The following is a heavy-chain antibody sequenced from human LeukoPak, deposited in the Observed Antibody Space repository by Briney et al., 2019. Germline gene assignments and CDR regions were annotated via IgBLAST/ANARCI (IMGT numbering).Heavy chain of an antibody. CDR3: ARGYCSGTRCYMFAS. D-gene: IGHD2-2*02. CDR1: GFNFIDNS. CDR2: ISSSNTYI. V-gene: IGHV3-21*01. J-gene: IGHJ4*02. Sequence: GGSLRLSCAGSGFNFIDNSMHWVRQAPGKGLEWVSSISSSNTYIYYRDSVKGRFTISRDNAKNSLFLQMSSLRDEDTAVYYCARGYCSGTRCYMFASWGQRTRVTVSS.